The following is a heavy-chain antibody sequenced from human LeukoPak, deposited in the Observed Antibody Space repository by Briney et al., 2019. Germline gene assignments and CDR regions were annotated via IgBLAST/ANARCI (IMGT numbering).Heavy chain of an antibody. CDR3: ARAFTRTISDAFDI. CDR1: GYSIRSGYY. CDR2: IYHSGST. D-gene: IGHD3-9*01. V-gene: IGHV4-38-2*02. Sequence: SETLSLTCTVSGYSIRSGYYWGWIRQPPGQGLEWIGSIYHSGSTYYNPSLRSRVTISVDTSKNQFSLKLSSVTAADTAVYYCARAFTRTISDAFDIWGQGTMVTVSS. J-gene: IGHJ3*02.